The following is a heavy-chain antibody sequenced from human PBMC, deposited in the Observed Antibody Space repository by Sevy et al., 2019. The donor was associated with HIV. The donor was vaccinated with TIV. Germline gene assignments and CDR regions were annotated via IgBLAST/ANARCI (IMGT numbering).Heavy chain of an antibody. CDR3: ARPYYGDYGDYSESGPNDAFDI. CDR2: ISYDGSNK. CDR1: GFTFSSYA. V-gene: IGHV3-30-3*01. D-gene: IGHD4-17*01. J-gene: IGHJ3*02. Sequence: GGSLRLSCAASGFTFSSYAMHWVRQAPGKGLEWVAVISYDGSNKSYADSVKGRFTISRDNSKNTLYLQMNSLRAEDTAVYYCARPYYGDYGDYSESGPNDAFDIWGQGTMVTVSS.